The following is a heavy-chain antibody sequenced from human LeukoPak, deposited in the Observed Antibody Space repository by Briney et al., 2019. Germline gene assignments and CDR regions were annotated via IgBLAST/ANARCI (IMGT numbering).Heavy chain of an antibody. Sequence: SETLSLTCGVSDYSISTDYYWGWLRQPPGKGLEWIGNVHHSDSTYYYNPSLKSRVTISVDTSKNQFPLKLTSVTAADTAVCYCARIVYGDSGGYSDFWGQGTLVIVSS. CDR3: ARIVYGDSGGYSDF. V-gene: IGHV4-38-2*01. CDR2: VHHSDSTY. CDR1: DYSISTDYY. J-gene: IGHJ4*02. D-gene: IGHD4-17*01.